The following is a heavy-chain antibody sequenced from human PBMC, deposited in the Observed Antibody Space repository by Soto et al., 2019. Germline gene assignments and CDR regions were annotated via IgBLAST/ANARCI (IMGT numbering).Heavy chain of an antibody. J-gene: IGHJ6*02. CDR1: SGPDSSHN. V-gene: IGHV4-59*08. Sequence: QVELQQSGPGLVKPSGTLSLTCTVSSGPDSSHNWGWIRQPPGRGLEWIGYVYYTGDTSYNPSLKSRATISAATSTKIISLTLSSVIAADTAVYYCVRQGIDYLHGLVDVWGQGTTVSVSS. D-gene: IGHD1-26*01. CDR3: VRQGIDYLHGLVDV. CDR2: VYYTGDT.